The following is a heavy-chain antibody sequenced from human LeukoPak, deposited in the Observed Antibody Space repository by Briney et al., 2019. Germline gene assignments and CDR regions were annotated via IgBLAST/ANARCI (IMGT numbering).Heavy chain of an antibody. D-gene: IGHD2-2*01. Sequence: GGSLRLSCAASGFTFSSYSMNWVRQAPEKGLEWVSSISSSSSYIYYADSVKGRFTISRDNAKNSLYLQMNSLRAEDTAVYYCAREGPAANNWFDPWGQGTLVTVSS. CDR1: GFTFSSYS. CDR2: ISSSSSYI. CDR3: AREGPAANNWFDP. V-gene: IGHV3-21*01. J-gene: IGHJ5*02.